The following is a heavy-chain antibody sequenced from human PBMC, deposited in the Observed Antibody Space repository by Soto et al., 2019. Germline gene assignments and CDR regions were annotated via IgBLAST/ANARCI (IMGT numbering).Heavy chain of an antibody. D-gene: IGHD7-27*01. V-gene: IGHV4-59*08. J-gene: IGHJ4*02. CDR2: IYYSGST. CDR1: GGSISSYY. CDR3: ARRWGRIFDY. Sequence: QVQLQESGPGLVKPSETLSLTCTVSGGSISSYYWSWIRQPPGKGLEWIGYIYYSGSTNYNPSLTSRVTISVDTSKNQFSLKLSSVTAADTAVYYCARRWGRIFDYWGQGTLVTVSS.